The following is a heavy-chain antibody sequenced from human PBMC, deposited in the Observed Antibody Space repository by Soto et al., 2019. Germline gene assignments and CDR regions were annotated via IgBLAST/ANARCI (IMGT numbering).Heavy chain of an antibody. CDR1: GFTISSFV. Sequence: QVELVESGGGVVQPGRSLRLSCAASGFTISSFVMHWVSQAPGKGLEWVAFISYDGNNQYYADSVKGRFTISRDNSKNTLYLQMNSMRAEDTAVYYCARPGRDIWSGRNGFDYWGQGTLVSVSS. CDR2: ISYDGNNQ. D-gene: IGHD3-3*01. V-gene: IGHV3-30*03. J-gene: IGHJ4*02. CDR3: ARPGRDIWSGRNGFDY.